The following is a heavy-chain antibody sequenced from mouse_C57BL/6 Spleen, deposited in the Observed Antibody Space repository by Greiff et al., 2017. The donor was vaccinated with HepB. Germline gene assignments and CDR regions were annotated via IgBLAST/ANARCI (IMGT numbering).Heavy chain of an antibody. CDR1: GFTFSSYA. CDR2: ISSGGDYI. CDR3: TRDVTGTHYFDY. V-gene: IGHV5-9-1*02. J-gene: IGHJ2*01. Sequence: EVHLVESGEGLVKPGGSLKLSCAASGFTFSSYAMSWVRQTPEKRLEWVAYISSGGDYIYYADTVKGRFTISRDNARNTLYLQMSSLKSEDTAMYYCTRDVTGTHYFDYWGQGTTLTVSS. D-gene: IGHD4-1*01.